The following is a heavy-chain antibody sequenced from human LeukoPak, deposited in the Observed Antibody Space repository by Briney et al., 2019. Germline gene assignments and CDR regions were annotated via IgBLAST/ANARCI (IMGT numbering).Heavy chain of an antibody. CDR3: AKDLLRVVPAAKGNWFDP. J-gene: IGHJ5*02. V-gene: IGHV3-30*02. CDR1: GFTFSSYG. Sequence: PGGSLRLSCAASGFTFSSYGMHWVRQAPGKGLEWVAFIRYDGSNKYYADSVKDRFTISRDNSKNTLYLQMNSLRAEDTAVYYCAKDLLRVVPAAKGNWFDPWGQGTLVTVSS. D-gene: IGHD2-2*01. CDR2: IRYDGSNK.